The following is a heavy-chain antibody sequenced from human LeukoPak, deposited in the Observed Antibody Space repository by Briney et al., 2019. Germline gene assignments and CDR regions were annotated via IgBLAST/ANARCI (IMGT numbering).Heavy chain of an antibody. CDR1: GYTFTDYH. CDR2: INPNSGDT. CDR3: ATLMAHLDY. D-gene: IGHD2-8*01. Sequence: ASVKVSCKAFGYTFTDYHMHWVRQAPGQGLEWMGWINPNSGDTNYAQKFQGRVTMTRDTAISTAYMELSRLRSDDTAVFYCATLMAHLDYWGQGTLVTVSS. V-gene: IGHV1-2*02. J-gene: IGHJ4*02.